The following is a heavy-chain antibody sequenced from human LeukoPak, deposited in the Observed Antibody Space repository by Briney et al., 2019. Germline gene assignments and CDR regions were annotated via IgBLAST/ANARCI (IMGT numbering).Heavy chain of an antibody. D-gene: IGHD1-26*01. CDR1: GGSISSDAYY. V-gene: IGHV4-30-2*01. J-gene: IGHJ4*02. CDR2: IYHSGST. CDR3: ARDSEGATTGFDY. Sequence: PSQTLSLTCTVSGGSISSDAYYWSWIRQPPGKGLEWIGYIYHSGSTYYNPSLKSRVTISVDRSKNQFSLKLSSVTAADTAVYYCARDSEGATTGFDYWGQGTLVTVSS.